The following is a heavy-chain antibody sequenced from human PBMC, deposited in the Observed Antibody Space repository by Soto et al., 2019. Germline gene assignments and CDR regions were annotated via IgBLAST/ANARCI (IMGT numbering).Heavy chain of an antibody. CDR3: AHRRGGYNWDDGYFDY. CDR2: TYWDDDN. D-gene: IGHD1-20*01. J-gene: IGHJ4*02. V-gene: IGHV2-5*02. Sequence: QITLKESGPTLVKPTQTLTLTCTFSGFSISTHGVGVGWIRQPPGKALEWLAFTYWDDDNRYNPSLKSRLTVDKDASKSQVVLLMTSMDPVDTATYYCAHRRGGYNWDDGYFDYWGQGTLVTVSS. CDR1: GFSISTHGVG.